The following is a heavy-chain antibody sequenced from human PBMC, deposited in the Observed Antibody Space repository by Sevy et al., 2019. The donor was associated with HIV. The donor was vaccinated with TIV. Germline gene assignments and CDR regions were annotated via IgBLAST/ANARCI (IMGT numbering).Heavy chain of an antibody. J-gene: IGHJ4*02. CDR1: GLTFSNLA. CDR3: ARASHMITFGGVIVIDGIDY. V-gene: IGHV3-30*09. CDR2: ISYDGGNK. Sequence: GGPLSPPVQPPGLTFSNLAIHWVRQAPGKGRGGGEVISYDGGNKDYADSVKGRFAISRDNSKNTLYLQMNSLRVEDTAVYYCARASHMITFGGVIVIDGIDYWGQGTLVTVSS. D-gene: IGHD3-16*02.